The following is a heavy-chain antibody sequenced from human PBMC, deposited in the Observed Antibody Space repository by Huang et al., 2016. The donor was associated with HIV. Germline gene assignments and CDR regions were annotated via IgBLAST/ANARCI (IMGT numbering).Heavy chain of an antibody. D-gene: IGHD2-15*01. V-gene: IGHV5-51*01. J-gene: IGHJ4*02. CDR2: NYPGDTDP. CDR1: GYKFTSYW. Sequence: EVQLVPSGAAVKTPGESLTISCNGSGYKFTSYWIAWVRQMPGDGLERMGINYPGDTDPRYSPSIQSQVTISADKSIDTACLQWSSLKTSDAAMYFCARQRASGSTYVDSWGQGTLLTVYS. CDR3: ARQRASGSTYVDS.